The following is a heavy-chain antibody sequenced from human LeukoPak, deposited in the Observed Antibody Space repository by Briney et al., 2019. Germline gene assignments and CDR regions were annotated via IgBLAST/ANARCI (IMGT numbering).Heavy chain of an antibody. J-gene: IGHJ4*02. D-gene: IGHD2-2*01. CDR1: GYTFTSYG. Sequence: EASVTVSCKASGYTFTSYGISWVRQAPGQGLEWMGWISAYNGNTNYAQRLQGRVTMTTDTSTSTAYMELRSLRSDDTAVYYCARVEGPDIVVVPAATDLDYWGQGTLVTVSS. CDR2: ISAYNGNT. V-gene: IGHV1-18*01. CDR3: ARVEGPDIVVVPAATDLDY.